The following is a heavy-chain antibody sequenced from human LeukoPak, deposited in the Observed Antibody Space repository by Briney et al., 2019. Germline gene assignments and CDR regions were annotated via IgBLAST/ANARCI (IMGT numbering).Heavy chain of an antibody. CDR2: IIPIFGTG. CDR1: GGTFSSYA. D-gene: IGHD3-10*01. CDR3: AASGPLRPYYYYYGMDV. J-gene: IGHJ6*04. V-gene: IGHV1-69*06. Sequence: SVKVSCKASGGTFSSYAISWVRQAPGQGLESMGGIIPIFGTGNYAQKFQGRVTITADKSTSTAYMELSSLRSEDTAVYYCAASGPLRPYYYYYGMDVWGKGTTVTVSS.